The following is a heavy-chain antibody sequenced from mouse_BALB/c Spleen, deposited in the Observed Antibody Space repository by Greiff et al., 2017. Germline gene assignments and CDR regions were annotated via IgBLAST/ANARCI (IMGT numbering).Heavy chain of an antibody. D-gene: IGHD1-1*01. Sequence: EVKVEESGGGLVQPGGSLKLSCAASGFTFSSYTMSWVRQTPEKRLEWVAYISNGGGSTYYPDTVKGRFTISRDNAKNTLYLQMSSLKSEDTAMYYCAKALTGAMDYWGQGTSVTVSS. CDR3: AKALTGAMDY. J-gene: IGHJ4*01. CDR2: ISNGGGST. CDR1: GFTFSSYT. V-gene: IGHV5-12-2*01.